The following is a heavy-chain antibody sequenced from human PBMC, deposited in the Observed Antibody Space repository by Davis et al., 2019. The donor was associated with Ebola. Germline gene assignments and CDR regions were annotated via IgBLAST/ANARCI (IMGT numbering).Heavy chain of an antibody. CDR3: AREGFTVTTFDY. Sequence: GESLKISCAASGFTFSSYAMHWVRQAPGKGLESVSAISSNGGSTYYANSVKGRFTISRDNAKNSLYLQMNSLRAEDTAVYYCAREGFTVTTFDYWGQGTLVTVSS. D-gene: IGHD4-17*01. CDR2: ISSNGGST. CDR1: GFTFSSYA. V-gene: IGHV3-64*01. J-gene: IGHJ4*02.